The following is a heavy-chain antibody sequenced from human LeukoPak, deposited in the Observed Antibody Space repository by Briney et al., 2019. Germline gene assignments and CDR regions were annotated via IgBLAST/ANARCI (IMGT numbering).Heavy chain of an antibody. V-gene: IGHV4-59*01. D-gene: IGHD7-27*01. J-gene: IGHJ4*02. CDR1: GGSLNSYY. CDR3: ARGRISNWGFEGTLFDA. Sequence: SETLSLTCSVSGGSLNSYYWSWIRQPPGKGLEWIGFITHSGGTDFDSSLGGRVTISVDTSKNQFSLRLTSMTAADTAVYFCARGRISNWGFEGTLFDAWGQGVLVTVSS. CDR2: ITHSGGT.